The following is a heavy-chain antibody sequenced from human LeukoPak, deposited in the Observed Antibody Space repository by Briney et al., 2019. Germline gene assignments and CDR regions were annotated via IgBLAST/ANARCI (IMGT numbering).Heavy chain of an antibody. Sequence: PGGSLRLSCAGSGFTFSSFSMNWVRQAPGKGLEWVSSITSSSSYIYYADSVKGRFTISRDNAKNTLYLQMNSLRAEDTAVYYCASGCSAGSCYGDYWGQGTLVTVSS. CDR1: GFTFSSFS. V-gene: IGHV3-21*01. CDR3: ASGCSAGSCYGDY. D-gene: IGHD2-15*01. J-gene: IGHJ4*02. CDR2: ITSSSSYI.